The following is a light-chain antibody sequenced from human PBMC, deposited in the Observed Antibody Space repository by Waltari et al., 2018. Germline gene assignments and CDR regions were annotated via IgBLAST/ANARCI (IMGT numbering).Light chain of an antibody. CDR1: SSDVGGYNS. Sequence: QSALTQPPSASGSPGQSVTISCTGTSSDVGGYNSVSWYQQHPGEAPKLRIDEVTKRPAGVPVRFSGSKAGNTASLTVSGLQAEDEADYYCSSYAGSNNLVFGGGTKLTVL. CDR3: SSYAGSNNLV. CDR2: EVT. J-gene: IGLJ2*01. V-gene: IGLV2-8*01.